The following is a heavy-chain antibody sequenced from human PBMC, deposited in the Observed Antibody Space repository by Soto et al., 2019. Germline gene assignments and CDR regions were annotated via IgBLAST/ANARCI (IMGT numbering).Heavy chain of an antibody. Sequence: QEQLVESGRDVVQPGRSLTLSCAASGFTFSANAMHWVRQAPGKGLEWVAVIAYDGTIKIYRDSVKGRFTISRDDSKSTLYLQMNSLRPEDTAVYYCARDKIKGAPDYLDSWGQGTLVTVSS. D-gene: IGHD1-26*01. J-gene: IGHJ4*02. V-gene: IGHV3-30-3*01. CDR1: GFTFSANA. CDR3: ARDKIKGAPDYLDS. CDR2: IAYDGTIK.